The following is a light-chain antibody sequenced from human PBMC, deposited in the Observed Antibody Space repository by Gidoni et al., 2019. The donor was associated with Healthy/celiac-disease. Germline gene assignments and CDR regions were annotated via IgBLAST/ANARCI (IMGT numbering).Light chain of an antibody. CDR3: QQYNNWPPIT. Sequence: GERATLSCRASQSVSSNLAWYQQNPGQAPRLLIYGASTRATGIPARFSGSGSGTEFTLTISSLQSEDFAVYYCQQYNNWPPITFGQGTRLEIK. CDR1: QSVSSN. CDR2: GAS. V-gene: IGKV3-15*01. J-gene: IGKJ5*01.